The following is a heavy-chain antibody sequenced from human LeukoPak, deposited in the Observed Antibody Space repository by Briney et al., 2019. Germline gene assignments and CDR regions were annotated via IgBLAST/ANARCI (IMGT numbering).Heavy chain of an antibody. V-gene: IGHV1-24*01. CDR2: FDPGNGET. CDR3: ATAGYYYGSGSFFDY. CDR1: GYTLTELS. Sequence: GASVKVSCKVSGYTLTELSMHWGRQAPGKGLEWRGGFDPGNGETIYAQKFQGRVTMTEDTSTDTAYMELSSVRSEDTAVYYCATAGYYYGSGSFFDYWGQGTLVTVSS. D-gene: IGHD3-10*01. J-gene: IGHJ4*02.